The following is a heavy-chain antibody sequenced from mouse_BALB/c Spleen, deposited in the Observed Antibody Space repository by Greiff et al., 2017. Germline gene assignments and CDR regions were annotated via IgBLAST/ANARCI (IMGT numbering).Heavy chain of an antibody. J-gene: IGHJ4*01. Sequence: VQLQQSGAELAKPGASVKMSCKASGYTFTSYWMHWVKQRPGQGLEWIGYINPSTGYTEYNQKFKDKATLTADKSSSTAYMQLSSLTSEDSAVYYCARAYRYEAYAMDYWGQGTSVTVSS. V-gene: IGHV1-7*01. CDR3: ARAYRYEAYAMDY. CDR1: GYTFTSYW. D-gene: IGHD2-14*01. CDR2: INPSTGYT.